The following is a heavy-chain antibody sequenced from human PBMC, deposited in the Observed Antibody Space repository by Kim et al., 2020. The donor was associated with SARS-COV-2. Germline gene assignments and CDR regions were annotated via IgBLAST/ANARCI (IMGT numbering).Heavy chain of an antibody. V-gene: IGHV3-21*01. CDR3: ARDLGVAAAGYRYAFDI. Sequence: GGSLRLSCAASGFTFSSYSMNWVRQAPGKGLEWVSSISSSSSYIYYADSVKGRFTISRDNAKNSLYLQMKSRRAEDTAVYYCARDLGVAAAGYRYAFDIWGHGTMVTVSS. CDR2: ISSSSSYI. D-gene: IGHD6-13*01. CDR1: GFTFSSYS. J-gene: IGHJ3*02.